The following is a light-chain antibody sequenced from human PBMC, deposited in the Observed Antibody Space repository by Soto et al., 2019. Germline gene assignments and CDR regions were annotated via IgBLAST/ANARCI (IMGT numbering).Light chain of an antibody. Sequence: DIQMTQSPSSLSASVGARVPITCRASQSIANFLNWYQQKPGKAPKILIYGTSTLQSGVPSRFSGSGSGTDFTLTISRLQREDFATYYCQQSYSSLWTFGQGTKVDIK. V-gene: IGKV1-39*01. J-gene: IGKJ1*01. CDR3: QQSYSSLWT. CDR2: GTS. CDR1: QSIANF.